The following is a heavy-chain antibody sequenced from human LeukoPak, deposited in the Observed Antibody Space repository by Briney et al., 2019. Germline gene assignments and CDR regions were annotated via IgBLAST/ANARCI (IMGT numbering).Heavy chain of an antibody. J-gene: IGHJ4*02. Sequence: GGSLRLSCAASGFTVDSNYMNWVRQAPGKGLEWVSVVYSGGTIYYADSVKGRFTISGDLSKNMLYLRMNSLRADDTALYYCARGLLSRHGYKSFYFDYWGQGTLVTVSS. V-gene: IGHV3-66*01. D-gene: IGHD5-24*01. CDR2: VYSGGTI. CDR1: GFTVDSNY. CDR3: ARGLLSRHGYKSFYFDY.